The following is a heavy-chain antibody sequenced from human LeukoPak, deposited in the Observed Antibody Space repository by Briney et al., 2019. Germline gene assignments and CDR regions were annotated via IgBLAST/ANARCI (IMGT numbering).Heavy chain of an antibody. D-gene: IGHD2-21*02. CDR2: ISAYNGNT. V-gene: IGHV1-18*01. CDR3: ARGTLCGGDCLYYFDY. Sequence: ASVKVSCKASGYTFTIYGISWVRQAPGQGLEWMGWISAYNGNTNYAQKLQGRVTMTTDTSTSTAYMELRSLRSDDTAVYYCARGTLCGGDCLYYFDYWGQGTLVTVSS. J-gene: IGHJ4*02. CDR1: GYTFTIYG.